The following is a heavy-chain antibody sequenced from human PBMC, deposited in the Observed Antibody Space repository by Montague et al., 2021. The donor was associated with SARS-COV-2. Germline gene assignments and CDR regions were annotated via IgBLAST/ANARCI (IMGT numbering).Heavy chain of an antibody. V-gene: IGHV3-23*01. CDR1: GFTFTSHP. D-gene: IGHD6-13*01. J-gene: IGHJ4*02. Sequence: SLRLSCAASGFTFTSHPMSWVRQAPGKGLEWVSGISGGGESTYYADSVKGRFIVSRDNSKNTAHLQMNSLRAEDTAVYYCARDPQYSKSWLYTIFENRGQGILVTVSS. CDR3: ARDPQYSKSWLYTIFEN. CDR2: ISGGGEST.